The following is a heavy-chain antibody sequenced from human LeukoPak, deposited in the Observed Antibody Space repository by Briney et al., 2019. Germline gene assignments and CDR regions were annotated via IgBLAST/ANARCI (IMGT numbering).Heavy chain of an antibody. Sequence: KPGGSLRHSCAASGFTFSSYSMNWVRQAPGKGLEWVSSISSSSSYIYYGDSVKGRFTISRDNAKDSLYLQMNSLRAEDTAVYYCARDYEIYWGQGTLVTVSS. CDR1: GFTFSSYS. CDR2: ISSSSSYI. CDR3: ARDYEIY. J-gene: IGHJ4*02. D-gene: IGHD5-12*01. V-gene: IGHV3-21*01.